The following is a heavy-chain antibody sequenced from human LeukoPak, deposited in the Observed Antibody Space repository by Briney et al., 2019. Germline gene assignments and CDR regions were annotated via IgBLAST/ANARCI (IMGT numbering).Heavy chain of an antibody. CDR3: ARAGTPLGHYYDSSGYSLGY. V-gene: IGHV3-21*01. CDR2: ISSSSSYI. Sequence: PGGSLRLSCAASGFTFSSYSMNWVRQAPGKELEWVSSISSSSSYIYYADSVKGRFTISRDNAKNSLYLQMNSLRAEDTAVYYCARAGTPLGHYYDSSGYSLGYWGQGTLVTVSS. J-gene: IGHJ4*02. D-gene: IGHD3-22*01. CDR1: GFTFSSYS.